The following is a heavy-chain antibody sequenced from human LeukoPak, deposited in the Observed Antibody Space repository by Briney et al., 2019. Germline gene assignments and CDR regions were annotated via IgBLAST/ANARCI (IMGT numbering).Heavy chain of an antibody. CDR3: ARASTGTTYGAFDI. D-gene: IGHD1-7*01. V-gene: IGHV4-30-2*01. Sequence: SQTLSLTCTVSGGSISSGGYYWSWIRQPPGKGLEWIGYIYHSGSTYYNPSLKSRVTISVDRSKNQFSLKLSSVTAADTAVYYCARASTGTTYGAFDIWGQGTMVTVSS. J-gene: IGHJ3*02. CDR1: GGSISSGGYY. CDR2: IYHSGST.